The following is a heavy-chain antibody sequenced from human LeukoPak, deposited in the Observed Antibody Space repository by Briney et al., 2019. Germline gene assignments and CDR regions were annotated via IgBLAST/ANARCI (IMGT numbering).Heavy chain of an antibody. J-gene: IGHJ5*02. CDR3: ARPVHTGPWVDTAMASYST. CDR2: IYYSGST. Sequence: SETLSLTCTVSGGPISSSSYYWGWIRQPPGKGLEWIGSIYYSGSTYYNPSLKSRVTISVDTSKNQFSLKLSSVTAADTAVYYCARPVHTGPWVDTAMASYSTWGQGTLVTVSS. V-gene: IGHV4-39*01. D-gene: IGHD5-18*01. CDR1: GGPISSSSYY.